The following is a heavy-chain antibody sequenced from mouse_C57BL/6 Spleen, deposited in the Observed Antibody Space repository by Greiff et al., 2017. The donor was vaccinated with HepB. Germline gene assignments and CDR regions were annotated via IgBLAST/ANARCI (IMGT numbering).Heavy chain of an antibody. Sequence: VQLQQSGPELVKPGASVKISCKASGYAFSSSWMNWVKQRPGKGLEWIGRIYPGDGDTNYNGKFKGKATLTADKSSSTAYMQLSSLTSEDSAVYFCASYYSKIYYAMDYWGQRTSVTVSS. D-gene: IGHD2-5*01. CDR2: IYPGDGDT. CDR3: ASYYSKIYYAMDY. J-gene: IGHJ4*01. V-gene: IGHV1-82*01. CDR1: GYAFSSSW.